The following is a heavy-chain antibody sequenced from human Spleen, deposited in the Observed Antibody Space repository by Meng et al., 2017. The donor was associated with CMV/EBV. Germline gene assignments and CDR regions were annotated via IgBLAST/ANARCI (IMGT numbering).Heavy chain of an antibody. J-gene: IGHJ6*02. CDR1: GGSIISSNYF. CDR2: IYYSGST. Sequence: SETLSLTCTVSGGSIISSNYFWAWIRQPPGKGLEWIGSIYYSGSTYYNPSLKSRVTISVDTSKNQFSLKLSSVTAADTAVYYCARGGTIFGVVIKRPYYYYYGMDVWGQGTTVTVSS. V-gene: IGHV4-39*07. D-gene: IGHD3-3*01. CDR3: ARGGTIFGVVIKRPYYYYYGMDV.